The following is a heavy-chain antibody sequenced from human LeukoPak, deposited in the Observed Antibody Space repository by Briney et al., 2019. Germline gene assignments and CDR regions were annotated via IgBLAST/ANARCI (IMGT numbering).Heavy chain of an antibody. CDR2: IYYSGST. CDR3: ARRDGYSEFDY. Sequence: SETLSLTCTVSGGSISSSSYYWGWLRQPPGKGLEWIGRIYYSGSTYYNPSLKSRVTISVDTSKNQFSLKLSSVTAADTAVYYCARRDGYSEFDYWGQGTLVTVSS. J-gene: IGHJ4*02. D-gene: IGHD5-24*01. V-gene: IGHV4-39*01. CDR1: GGSISSSSYY.